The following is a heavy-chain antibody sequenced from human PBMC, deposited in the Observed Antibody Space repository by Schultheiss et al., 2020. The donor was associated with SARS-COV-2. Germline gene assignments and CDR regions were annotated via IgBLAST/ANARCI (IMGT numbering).Heavy chain of an antibody. J-gene: IGHJ6*02. CDR1: GGSISSGGYS. CDR2: IYHSGST. V-gene: IGHV4-30-2*03. CDR3: ARVKGSGSYYKPFYYYAMDV. Sequence: SQTLSLTCAVSGGSISSGGYSWSWIRQPPGKGLEWIGSIYHSGSTNYNPSVKSRVTISVDTSKNQFSLKLNSVAAADTAVFYCARVKGSGSYYKPFYYYAMDVWGQGTTVTVSS. D-gene: IGHD3-10*01.